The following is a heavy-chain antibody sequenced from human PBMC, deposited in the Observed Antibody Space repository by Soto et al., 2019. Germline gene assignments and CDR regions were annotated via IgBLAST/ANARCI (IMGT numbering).Heavy chain of an antibody. CDR1: GFSFSTYA. D-gene: IGHD5-18*01. CDR2: ISYDGNNK. V-gene: IGHV3-30*14. Sequence: QVQLVESGGGVVQPGRSLRLSCAASGFSFSTYAMHWVRQAPGKGLEWVGVISYDGNNKEDADSVKGRFTISRDNSKQEVDPQMNSRRAGGTAADLCARGLQPWFGDYYYCMAVWGQGTAVTVSS. CDR3: ARGLQPWFGDYYYCMAV. J-gene: IGHJ6*02.